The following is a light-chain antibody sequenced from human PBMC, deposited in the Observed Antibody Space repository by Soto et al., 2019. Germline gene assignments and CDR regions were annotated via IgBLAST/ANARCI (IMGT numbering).Light chain of an antibody. CDR2: EVS. J-gene: IGLJ2*01. Sequence: QSVLTQPASVSGSPGQSITISCTGTSSDVGAFEYVSWYQQHPGKAPKMLIYEVSNRPSGVSNRFSGSKSGNTASLTISRLQAEDEADYYCSSYTGSTTVVFGGGTKVTVL. V-gene: IGLV2-14*01. CDR3: SSYTGSTTVV. CDR1: SSDVGAFEY.